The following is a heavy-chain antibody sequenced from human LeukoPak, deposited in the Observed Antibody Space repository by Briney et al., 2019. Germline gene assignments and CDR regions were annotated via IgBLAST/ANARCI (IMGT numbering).Heavy chain of an antibody. Sequence: SETLSLTCTVSGGSISSGGYYWSWIRQHPGKGLEWIGYIYYSGSTYYNPSLKSRVTISVDTSKNQFSLKLSSVTAADAAVYYCAREGGIAAADNNWFDPWGQGTLVTVSS. CDR3: AREGGIAAADNNWFDP. CDR1: GGSISSGGYY. CDR2: IYYSGST. V-gene: IGHV4-31*03. J-gene: IGHJ5*02. D-gene: IGHD6-13*01.